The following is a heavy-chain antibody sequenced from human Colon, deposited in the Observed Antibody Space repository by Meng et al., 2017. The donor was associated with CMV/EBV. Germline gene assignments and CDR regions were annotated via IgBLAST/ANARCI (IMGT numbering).Heavy chain of an antibody. J-gene: IGHJ6*02. Sequence: GESLKISCAVSGFTFSSYGMHWVRQAPGKGLEWVAFIRYDGTNKYFGDSVKGRFTISRDTPKNTVYLQMGSLKPEDTAVYYCARSKRPLEWLSRSSGMDVWGQGTTVTVFS. CDR2: IRYDGTNK. V-gene: IGHV3-30*02. D-gene: IGHD3-3*01. CDR3: ARSKRPLEWLSRSSGMDV. CDR1: GFTFSSYG.